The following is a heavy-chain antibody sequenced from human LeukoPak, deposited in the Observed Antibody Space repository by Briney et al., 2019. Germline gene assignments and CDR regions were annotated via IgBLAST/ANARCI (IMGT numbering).Heavy chain of an antibody. D-gene: IGHD3-22*01. V-gene: IGHV4-39*01. J-gene: IGHJ4*02. CDR1: SGSLSSSSYY. CDR2: IYYSGST. CDR3: ARYDSGGFYRNFDY. Sequence: SETLSLTCTVSSGSLSSSSYYWGWVRQPPGRGLEWLGNIYYSGSTYYNPSLKSRVTISVDTSQSQFSLRLSSVTAADTAVYYCARYDSGGFYRNFDYWGQGTLVTVSS.